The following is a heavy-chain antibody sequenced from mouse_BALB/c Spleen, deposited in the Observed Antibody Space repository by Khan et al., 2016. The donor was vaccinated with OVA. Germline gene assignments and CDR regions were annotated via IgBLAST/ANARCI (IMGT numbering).Heavy chain of an antibody. V-gene: IGHV1-18*01. CDR3: ERDGDGGFAY. D-gene: IGHD2-13*01. J-gene: IGHJ3*01. CDR1: GYTFTDFI. Sequence: VRLQQSGPELVKPGASVKIPCKASGYTFTDFIIDWVKQSLGESLEWIGDINPNNGDTIYNQKFKGKATLTVDKSSSTAYMDLRSLTSEDTAVYYCERDGDGGFAYWGQGTLVTVAA. CDR2: INPNNGDT.